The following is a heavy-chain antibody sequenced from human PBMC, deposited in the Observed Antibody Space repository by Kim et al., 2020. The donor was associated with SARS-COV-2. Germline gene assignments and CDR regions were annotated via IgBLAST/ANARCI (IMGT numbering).Heavy chain of an antibody. D-gene: IGHD3-22*01. J-gene: IGHJ4*02. Sequence: SKTLSLTCAVYNGSFSGYSWSWIRQPPGKGLEWIGEINHSGSTDYNPSLMSRVTISLDTSKRQFSLKLSTVTAADTAMYYCASSAIGSDYWGQGTLVTVS. CDR2: INHSGST. CDR1: NGSFSGYS. CDR3: ASSAIGSDY. V-gene: IGHV4-34*01.